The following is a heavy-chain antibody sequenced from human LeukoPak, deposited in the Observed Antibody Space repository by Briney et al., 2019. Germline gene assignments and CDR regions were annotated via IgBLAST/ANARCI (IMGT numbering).Heavy chain of an antibody. D-gene: IGHD5-18*01. CDR3: AKAPPSPHGYHDAFDI. J-gene: IGHJ3*02. V-gene: IGHV3-23*01. CDR2: ISGSGGST. Sequence: PGGSLRLSCAASRFTFSSYAMSWVRQAPGKGLEWVSAISGSGGSTYYADSVKGRFTISRDNSKNTLYLQMNSLRAEDTAVYYCAKAPPSPHGYHDAFDIWGQGTMVTVSS. CDR1: RFTFSSYA.